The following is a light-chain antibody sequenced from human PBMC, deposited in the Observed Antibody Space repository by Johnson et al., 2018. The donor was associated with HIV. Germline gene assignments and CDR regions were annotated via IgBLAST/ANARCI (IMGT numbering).Light chain of an antibody. CDR2: DNN. CDR3: GTWDSSLSRGG. Sequence: QSVLTQPPSVSAAPGQKVTISCSGSSSNIENYYVSWYQHHPGTAPKLLIYDNNKRPSGIPDRFSGSKSGTSATLGITGLQTGDEADYYCGTWDSSLSRGGFGTGTKVTVL. J-gene: IGLJ1*01. V-gene: IGLV1-51*01. CDR1: SSNIENYY.